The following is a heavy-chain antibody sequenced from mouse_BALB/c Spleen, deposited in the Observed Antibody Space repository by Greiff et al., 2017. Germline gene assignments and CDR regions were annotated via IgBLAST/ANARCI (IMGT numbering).Heavy chain of an antibody. D-gene: IGHD2-14*01. Sequence: VQLQQSGPELVKPGASVKMSCKASGYTFTDYVISWVKQRTGQGLEWIGDINPNNGGTIYNQKFKGKATLTVDKSSSTAYMELRSLTSEDTAVYYCARRGYRYEDYWGQGTTLTVSS. CDR1: GYTFTDYV. J-gene: IGHJ2*01. CDR2: INPNNGGT. CDR3: ARRGYRYEDY. V-gene: IGHV1-18*01.